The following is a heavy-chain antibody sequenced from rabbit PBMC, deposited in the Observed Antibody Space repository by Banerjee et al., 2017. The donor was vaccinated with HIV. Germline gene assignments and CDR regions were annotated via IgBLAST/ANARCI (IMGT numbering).Heavy chain of an antibody. CDR2: IYTGSGST. D-gene: IGHD6-1*01. CDR1: GFDLSSYYF. V-gene: IGHV1S45*01. Sequence: QEQLVESGGGLVKPEGSLTLTCKASGFDLSSYYFICWVRQAPGKGLEWIGCIYTGSGSTYYASWAKGRFTISKTSSTTVTLQMTSLTAADTATYFCARESYGGDAYAAGTFALWGPGTLVTDS. CDR3: ARESYGGDAYAAGTFAL. J-gene: IGHJ4*01.